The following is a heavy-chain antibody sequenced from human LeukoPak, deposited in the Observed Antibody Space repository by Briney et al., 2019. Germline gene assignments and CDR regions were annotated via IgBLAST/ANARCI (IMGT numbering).Heavy chain of an antibody. D-gene: IGHD3-16*01. V-gene: IGHV1-2*02. CDR1: GYTFTGYY. J-gene: IGHJ5*02. CDR2: INPNSGGT. Sequence: GASVKVSCKASGYTFTGYYMHWVRQAPGQGLEWMGWINPNSGGTNYAQKFQGRVTMTRDTSISTAYMELSRLRSDDTAVYYCARGLPALTFGGVPPYFDPWGQGTLVTVSS. CDR3: ARGLPALTFGGVPPYFDP.